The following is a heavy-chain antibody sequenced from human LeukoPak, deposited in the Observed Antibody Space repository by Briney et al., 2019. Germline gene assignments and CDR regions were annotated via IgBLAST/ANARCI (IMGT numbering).Heavy chain of an antibody. CDR3: ARDLSRITMIVVVTGHGMDV. CDR2: IWYDGSNK. J-gene: IGHJ6*02. V-gene: IGHV3-33*01. D-gene: IGHD3-22*01. Sequence: PGGSLRLSCAASGFTFSSYGMHWVRQAPGKGLEWVAVIWYDGSNKYYADSVKGRFTISRDNSKNTLYLQMNSLRAEDTAVYYCARDLSRITMIVVVTGHGMDVWGQGTTVTVSS. CDR1: GFTFSSYG.